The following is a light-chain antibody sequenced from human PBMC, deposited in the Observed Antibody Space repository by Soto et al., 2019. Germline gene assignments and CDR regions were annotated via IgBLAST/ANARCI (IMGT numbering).Light chain of an antibody. V-gene: IGKV3-15*01. J-gene: IGKJ1*01. CDR1: QSVSTN. CDR3: QQYDKWPRN. Sequence: VMTQSPATLSVSPGERAALSCRASQSVSTNLAWYQRKPGQPPRLLIYFASTRATAVPARFTAGGSGTEFSLTISSLQSDDLAVYYCQQYDKWPRNFGQGTK. CDR2: FAS.